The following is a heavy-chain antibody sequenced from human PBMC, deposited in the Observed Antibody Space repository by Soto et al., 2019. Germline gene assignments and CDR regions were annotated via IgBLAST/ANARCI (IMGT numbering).Heavy chain of an antibody. Sequence: SETLSLTCTFSGFSISSSSYYWGWIRQPPGKGLEWIGSIYYSGSTYYNPSLKSRVTISVDTSKNQFSLKLSSVTAADTAVYYCAPAGSSGWHAFDYWGQGTLVTVSS. CDR1: GFSISSSSYY. CDR2: IYYSGST. J-gene: IGHJ4*02. CDR3: APAGSSGWHAFDY. V-gene: IGHV4-39*01. D-gene: IGHD6-19*01.